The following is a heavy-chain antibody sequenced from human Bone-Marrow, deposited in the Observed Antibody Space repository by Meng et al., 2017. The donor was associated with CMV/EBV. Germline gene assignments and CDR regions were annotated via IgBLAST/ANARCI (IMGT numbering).Heavy chain of an antibody. D-gene: IGHD3-3*01. Sequence: GESLKISCAASGFTFSSYAMSWVRQAPGKGLEWVSAISGSGGSTYYADSVKGRFTISRDNSKNTLYLQMNSLRAEDTAVYYCARDQHYDFWSGLYGANGGNWFDPWGQGTLVTVSS. J-gene: IGHJ5*02. CDR3: ARDQHYDFWSGLYGANGGNWFDP. CDR2: ISGSGGST. V-gene: IGHV3-23*01. CDR1: GFTFSSYA.